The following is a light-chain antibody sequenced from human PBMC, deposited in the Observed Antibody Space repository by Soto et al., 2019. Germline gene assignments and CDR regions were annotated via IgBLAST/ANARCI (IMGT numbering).Light chain of an antibody. CDR3: QQSYSMPRT. CDR2: AAP. CDR1: QSISSY. Sequence: DIQLTQSPSVLSASVGDTVTITCRASQSISSYLNWYQQKPGKAPKLLIYAAPSLQSGVPSRFSGSGSGTDFTVTISSLQPEDFATYYCQQSYSMPRTFGGGTKVDIK. V-gene: IGKV1-39*01. J-gene: IGKJ4*01.